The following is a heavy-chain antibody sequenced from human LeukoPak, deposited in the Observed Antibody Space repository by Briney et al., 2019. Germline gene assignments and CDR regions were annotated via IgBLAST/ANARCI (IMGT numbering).Heavy chain of an antibody. J-gene: IGHJ4*02. Sequence: GGSLRLSCAVSGFTYRSFSMTWVRQAPGKGLEWVSSISSSSSYIYYADSVKGRFTISRDNAKNSLYLQMNSLRAEDTAVYYCASSYYYDSSGYYIGDYWGQGTLVTVSS. V-gene: IGHV3-21*01. D-gene: IGHD3-22*01. CDR1: GFTYRSFS. CDR3: ASSYYYDSSGYYIGDY. CDR2: ISSSSSYI.